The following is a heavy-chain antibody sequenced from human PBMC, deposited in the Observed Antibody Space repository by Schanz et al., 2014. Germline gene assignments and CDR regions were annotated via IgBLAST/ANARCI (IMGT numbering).Heavy chain of an antibody. D-gene: IGHD4-17*01. CDR2: IYNGGGGRT. V-gene: IGHV3-53*01. J-gene: IGHJ3*02. CDR1: GYTVSSNY. Sequence: EVQLVESGGGLIQPGGSLRLSCAASGYTVSSNYMSWVRQAPGKGLEWVSVIYNGGGGRTYYADSVKGRFTISSDNSKNTVFLQMNSLRAEDTAVYYCARAYGDYVFAFDIWGQGTMVTVSS. CDR3: ARAYGDYVFAFDI.